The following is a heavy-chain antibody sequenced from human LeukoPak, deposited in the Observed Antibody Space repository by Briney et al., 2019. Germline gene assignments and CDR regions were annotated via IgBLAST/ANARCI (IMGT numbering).Heavy chain of an antibody. J-gene: IGHJ3*02. Sequence: VASVKVSCKASGYTFTGYYMHWVRQAPGQGLEWMGWINPNSGGTNYAQKFRGRVTMTRDTSISTAYMELSRLRSDDTAVYYCARPWKWLSPDAFDIWGQGTMVTVSS. CDR1: GYTFTGYY. D-gene: IGHD3-22*01. CDR3: ARPWKWLSPDAFDI. CDR2: INPNSGGT. V-gene: IGHV1-2*02.